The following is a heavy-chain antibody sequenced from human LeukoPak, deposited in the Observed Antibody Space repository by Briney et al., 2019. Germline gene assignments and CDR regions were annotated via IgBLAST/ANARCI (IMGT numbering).Heavy chain of an antibody. Sequence: SGPTLVKPTRTLTLTCTFSGFSLTTTGVAVAWIRQPPEKALEWLAVTYWNNDKSYSPSLKSRLTITKDTSKNQVVLIMTNMDPVDTATYYCAHKGVGSGSYTMWGQGTLVTVSS. V-gene: IGHV2-5*01. CDR3: AHKGVGSGSYTM. CDR1: GFSLTTTGVA. D-gene: IGHD3-10*01. CDR2: TYWNNDK. J-gene: IGHJ4*02.